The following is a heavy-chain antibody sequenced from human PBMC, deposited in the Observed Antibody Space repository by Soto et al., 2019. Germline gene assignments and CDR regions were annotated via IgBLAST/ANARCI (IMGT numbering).Heavy chain of an antibody. V-gene: IGHV4-59*01. D-gene: IGHD2-2*01. CDR1: GGHIGSNY. CDR2: VYHNGRT. J-gene: IGHJ6*02. Sequence: PSETLSLTCTVSGGHIGSNYWSWIRQTPGKGLEWIGNVYHNGRTNYSPSFKSRVTIILDTSRNQFSLKLDSVTAADTAVYYCARDHVVIVPAVDYYYYYGIDVWGQGTTVTV. CDR3: ARDHVVIVPAVDYYYYYGIDV.